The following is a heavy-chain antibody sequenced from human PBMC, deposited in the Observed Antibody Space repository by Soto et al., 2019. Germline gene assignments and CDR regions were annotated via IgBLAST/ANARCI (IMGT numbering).Heavy chain of an antibody. V-gene: IGHV1-2*04. J-gene: IGHJ6*02. Sequence: GASVKVSCKASGYTFTGYYMHWVRQAPGQGLEWMGGINPNSGGANYAQKFQGWVTITRDESTSTAYMELSSLRSEDTAVYYCARDKSRVDTAMVGFYHYGMDVWGQGTTVTVSS. CDR2: INPNSGGA. D-gene: IGHD5-18*01. CDR3: ARDKSRVDTAMVGFYHYGMDV. CDR1: GYTFTGYY.